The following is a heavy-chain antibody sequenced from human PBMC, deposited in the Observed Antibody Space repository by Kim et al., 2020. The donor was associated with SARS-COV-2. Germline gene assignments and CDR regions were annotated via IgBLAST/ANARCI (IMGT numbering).Heavy chain of an antibody. Sequence: GGSLRLSCAASGFTFSSYAMRWVRQAPGKGLEWVSAISGSGGSTYYADSVKGRFTISRDNSKNTLYLQMNSLRAEDTAVYYCAKGITIDGYSSSWYGVAVEIWGQGTMVTVSS. CDR1: GFTFSSYA. J-gene: IGHJ3*02. V-gene: IGHV3-23*01. D-gene: IGHD6-13*01. CDR3: AKGITIDGYSSSWYGVAVEI. CDR2: ISGSGGST.